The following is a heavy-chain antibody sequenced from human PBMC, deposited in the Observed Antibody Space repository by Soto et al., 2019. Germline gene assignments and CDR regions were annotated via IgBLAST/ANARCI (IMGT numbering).Heavy chain of an antibody. Sequence: QVQLVQSGADVKKPGSSVTVSCKASGGTFSRNAITWVRQAPGQGLEWMGGIIPMFGTAKYAQKFQGRVTITADESSTTAYMELTSLRSDDTAVYYCARSVTAVDWYFDLWGRGTLVTVSS. J-gene: IGHJ2*01. CDR1: GGTFSRNA. CDR3: ARSVTAVDWYFDL. CDR2: IIPMFGTA. V-gene: IGHV1-69*01. D-gene: IGHD2-2*01.